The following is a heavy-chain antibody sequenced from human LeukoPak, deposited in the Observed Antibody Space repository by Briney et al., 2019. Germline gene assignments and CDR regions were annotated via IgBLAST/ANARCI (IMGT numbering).Heavy chain of an antibody. CDR3: ARDWDSGSSFDY. V-gene: IGHV3-21*01. CDR2: ISSSSSYI. D-gene: IGHD1-26*01. CDR1: GFTFSSYS. Sequence: GGSLRLSCAAPGFTFSSYSMSWVRQAPGKGLEWVSSISSSSSYIYYADSVKGRFTISRDNAKNSLYLQMNSLRAEDTAVYYCARDWDSGSSFDYWGQGTLVTVSS. J-gene: IGHJ4*02.